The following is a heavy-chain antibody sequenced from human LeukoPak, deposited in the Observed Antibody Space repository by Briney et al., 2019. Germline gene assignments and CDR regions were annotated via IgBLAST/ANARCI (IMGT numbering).Heavy chain of an antibody. V-gene: IGHV4-34*01. Sequence: SETLSLTCAVYGGSFSGYYWSWIRQPPGKGLEWIGEINHSGSTNYNPSLKSRVTISVDTSKNQFSLKLSSVTAADTAVYYCARARETGYSSSWYSGNNWFDPWGQGTLVTVSS. CDR1: GGSFSGYY. D-gene: IGHD6-13*01. CDR2: INHSGST. CDR3: ARARETGYSSSWYSGNNWFDP. J-gene: IGHJ5*02.